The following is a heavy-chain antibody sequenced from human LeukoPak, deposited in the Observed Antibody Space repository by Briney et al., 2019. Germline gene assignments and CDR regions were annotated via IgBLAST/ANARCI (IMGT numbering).Heavy chain of an antibody. CDR3: ARGFDSSGYHRPADYYYGMDV. D-gene: IGHD3-22*01. CDR2: ISSSSSYI. V-gene: IGHV3-21*01. J-gene: IGHJ6*02. Sequence: GGSLRLSCAASGFTFSSYSMNWVRQAPGKGLEWVSSISSSSSYIYYADSVKGRFTNSRDNAKNSLYLQMNSLRAEDTAVYYCARGFDSSGYHRPADYYYGMDVWGQGTTVIVSS. CDR1: GFTFSSYS.